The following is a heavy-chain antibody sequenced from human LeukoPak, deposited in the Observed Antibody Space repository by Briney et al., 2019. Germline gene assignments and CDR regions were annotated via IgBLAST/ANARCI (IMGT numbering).Heavy chain of an antibody. J-gene: IGHJ4*02. CDR1: GFTFSSNA. D-gene: IGHD3-10*01. Sequence: GGSLRLSCAASGFTFSSNAMTWVRQAPGKGLEWASAISGSGATTYYADSVKGRFTISRDNSKNTLYLQMNSLRAEDTAVYYCAKVGGCYYGSGKFYFDDWGQGTLVTVSS. CDR2: ISGSGATT. V-gene: IGHV3-23*01. CDR3: AKVGGCYYGSGKFYFDD.